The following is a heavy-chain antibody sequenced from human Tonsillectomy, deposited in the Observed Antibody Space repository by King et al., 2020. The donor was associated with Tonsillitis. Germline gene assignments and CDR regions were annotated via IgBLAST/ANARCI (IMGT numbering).Heavy chain of an antibody. CDR3: AGTDCGGDCYPQRGLDY. J-gene: IGHJ4*02. D-gene: IGHD2-21*02. CDR2: IYTIGST. Sequence: VQLQESGPGLVKPSQTLSLTCTVSGDSISSGRYYCSWIRQPAGKGLERIGRIYTIGSTSYNPSHKSRVTISVDTSKNQFSLMLSSVTAADTAVYYCAGTDCGGDCYPQRGLDYWGQGTLVTVSS. V-gene: IGHV4-61*02. CDR1: GDSISSGRYY.